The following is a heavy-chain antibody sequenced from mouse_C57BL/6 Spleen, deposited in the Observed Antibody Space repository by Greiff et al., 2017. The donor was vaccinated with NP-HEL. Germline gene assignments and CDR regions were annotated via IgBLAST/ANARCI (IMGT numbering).Heavy chain of an antibody. V-gene: IGHV2-9-1*01. CDR2: IWTGGGT. CDR1: GFSLTSYA. Sequence: VHLVESGPGLVAPSQSLSITCTVSGFSLTSYAISWVRQPPGKGLEWLGVIWTGGGTNYTSALKSRLSIRKDNSKSQVFLKMNSLQTDDTARYYCARNGDYYGSSSPGYFDVWGTGTTVTVSS. CDR3: ARNGDYYGSSSPGYFDV. D-gene: IGHD1-1*01. J-gene: IGHJ1*03.